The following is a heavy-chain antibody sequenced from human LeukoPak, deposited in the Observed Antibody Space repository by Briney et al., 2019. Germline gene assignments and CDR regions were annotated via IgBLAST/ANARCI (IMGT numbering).Heavy chain of an antibody. D-gene: IGHD6-6*01. V-gene: IGHV4-39*07. Sequence: SETLSLTCTVSGGSISTSNYYWGWIRLPPGKGLEWIGNIFYSGSTYYSPSLKSRVTISVDKSKNQFSLKLSSVTAADTAVYYCARVLSTLSSSFYFDYWGQGTLVTVSS. CDR1: GGSISTSNYY. CDR3: ARVLSTLSSSFYFDY. CDR2: IFYSGST. J-gene: IGHJ4*02.